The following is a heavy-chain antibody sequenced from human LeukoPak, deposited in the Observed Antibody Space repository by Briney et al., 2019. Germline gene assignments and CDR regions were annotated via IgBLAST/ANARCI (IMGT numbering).Heavy chain of an antibody. CDR1: GGSISSSSYY. V-gene: IGHV4-61*02. D-gene: IGHD6-19*01. Sequence: PSETLSLTCTVSGGSISSSSYYWGWIRQPAGKGLEWIGRIYTSGSTNYNPSLKSRVTISVDTSKNQFSLKLSSVTAADTAVYYCARQSSGWFSFDYWGQGTLVTVSS. J-gene: IGHJ4*02. CDR2: IYTSGST. CDR3: ARQSSGWFSFDY.